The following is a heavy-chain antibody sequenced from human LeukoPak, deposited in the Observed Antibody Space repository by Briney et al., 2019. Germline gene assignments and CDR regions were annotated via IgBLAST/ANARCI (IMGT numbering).Heavy chain of an antibody. CDR2: IYYSGST. J-gene: IGHJ4*02. CDR1: GGSISSSSYY. D-gene: IGHD3-22*01. Sequence: SETLSLTCTVSGGSISSSSYYWGWIRQPPGKGLEWIGSIYYSGSTYYNPSLKSRVTISVDTSKNQFSLKLSSVTAADTAVYYCARQTYYYDSSGENYFDYWGQGTLVTVSS. V-gene: IGHV4-39*07. CDR3: ARQTYYYDSSGENYFDY.